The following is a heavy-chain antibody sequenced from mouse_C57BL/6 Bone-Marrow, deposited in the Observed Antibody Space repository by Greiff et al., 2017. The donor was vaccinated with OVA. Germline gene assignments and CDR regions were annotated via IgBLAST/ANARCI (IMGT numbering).Heavy chain of an antibody. CDR2: IRNKANNHAT. J-gene: IGHJ2*01. Sequence: EVQLVESGGGLVQPGGSMKLSCAASGFTFSDAWMDWVRQSPEKGLEWVAEIRNKANNHATYYAESVKGRFTISRDDSKSSVYLQMNSLRAEDTGIYYCTRWGTTGYFDYWGQGTTLTVSS. V-gene: IGHV6-6*01. CDR1: GFTFSDAW. D-gene: IGHD2-14*01. CDR3: TRWGTTGYFDY.